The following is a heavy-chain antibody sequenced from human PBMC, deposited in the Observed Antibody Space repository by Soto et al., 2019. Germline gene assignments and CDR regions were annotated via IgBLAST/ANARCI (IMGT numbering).Heavy chain of an antibody. CDR2: IRTSGSGGST. D-gene: IGHD6-19*01. V-gene: IGHV3-23*01. CDR1: GFTFSSYA. CDR3: ARRSGYSSGWPYDY. Sequence: GSLRLSCAASGFTFSSYAMSWVRQAPGEGLEWVSAIRTSGSGGSTYYADSVKGRLTLSRDNSKNTLFLQMNSLRAEDTAVYYCARRSGYSSGWPYDYWGQGTLVTVSS. J-gene: IGHJ4*02.